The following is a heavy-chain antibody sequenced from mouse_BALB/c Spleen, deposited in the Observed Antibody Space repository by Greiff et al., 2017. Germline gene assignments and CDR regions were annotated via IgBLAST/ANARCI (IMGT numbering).Heavy chain of an antibody. Sequence: VKLVESGAELAKPGASVKMSCKASGYTFTSYTMHWVKQRPGQGLEWIGYINPSSGYTEYNQKFKDKTTLTADKSSSTAYMQLSSLTSEDSAVYYCARWSYGYDEGFAYWGQGTLVTVSA. V-gene: IGHV1-4*02. J-gene: IGHJ3*01. CDR3: ARWSYGYDEGFAY. CDR2: INPSSGYT. D-gene: IGHD2-2*01. CDR1: GYTFTSYT.